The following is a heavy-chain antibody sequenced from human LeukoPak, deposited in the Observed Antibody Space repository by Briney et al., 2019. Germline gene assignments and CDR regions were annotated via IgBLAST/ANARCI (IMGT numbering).Heavy chain of an antibody. CDR1: GASISSYY. J-gene: IGHJ2*01. CDR3: ARVYGYNYWYSDI. D-gene: IGHD5-24*01. CDR2: IYYSGNT. V-gene: IGHV4-59*01. Sequence: SETLSLTCTVSGASISSYYWTWIRQPPGKGLEWIGYIYYSGNTKYNPSLKSRVTISGDTSKSQFSLKLSSVTAADTAVYYCARVYGYNYWYSDIWGRGTLVTVSS.